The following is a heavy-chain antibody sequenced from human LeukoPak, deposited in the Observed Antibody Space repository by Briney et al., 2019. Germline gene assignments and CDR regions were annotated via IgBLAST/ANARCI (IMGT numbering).Heavy chain of an antibody. V-gene: IGHV3-11*04. Sequence: GGSLRLSCAASGFTFSDYYMSWIRQAPGKGLEWVSYISSTTIYYADSVKGRFTISRDNAKNSLYLQVNSLRAEDTALYYCARVPTRQYYYMDVWGKGTTVTVSS. J-gene: IGHJ6*03. CDR1: GFTFSDYY. CDR2: ISSTTI. CDR3: ARVPTRQYYYMDV.